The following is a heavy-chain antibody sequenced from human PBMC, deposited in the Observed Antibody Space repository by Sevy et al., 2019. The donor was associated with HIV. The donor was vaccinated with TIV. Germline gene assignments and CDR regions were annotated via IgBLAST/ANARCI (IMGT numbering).Heavy chain of an antibody. Sequence: ASVKVSCKVSGYTLTQLSMHWVRQAPGQGLEWMGSFDPEDGERIYAQKFQGRITMTEDTSTDTAYMDLSSLKSDDTAVYYCATTREYYQGKSGYFDYWGQGALVTVSS. V-gene: IGHV1-24*01. CDR1: GYTLTQLS. CDR3: ATTREYYQGKSGYFDY. CDR2: FDPEDGER. J-gene: IGHJ4*02. D-gene: IGHD2-15*01.